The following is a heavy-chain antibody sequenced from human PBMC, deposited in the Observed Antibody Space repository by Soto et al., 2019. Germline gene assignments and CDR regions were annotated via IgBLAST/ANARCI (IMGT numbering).Heavy chain of an antibody. CDR3: ARAVGVATVSFDY. D-gene: IGHD5-12*01. CDR1: GYTFTSYA. Sequence: GASVKVSCKASGYTFTSYAMHWVRQAPGQRLEWMGWINAGNGNTKYSQKFQGRVTITRDTSASTAYMELSSLRSEDTAVYYCARAVGVATVSFDYWSQGTMVTVYS. J-gene: IGHJ4*02. V-gene: IGHV1-3*01. CDR2: INAGNGNT.